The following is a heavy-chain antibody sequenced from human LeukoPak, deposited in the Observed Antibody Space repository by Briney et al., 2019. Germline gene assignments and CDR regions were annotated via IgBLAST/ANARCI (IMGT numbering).Heavy chain of an antibody. CDR2: INQSGST. V-gene: IGHV4-34*01. CDR3: ARSTRSWFDP. J-gene: IGHJ5*02. CDR1: GGSFSGYY. D-gene: IGHD3-10*01. Sequence: SETLSLTCAVYGGSFSGYYWIWIRQPPGKGLEWIGEINQSGSTNYNPSLKSRVTISVDTSKNHFSLKLSSVTAADTAVYYCARSTRSWFDPWGQGTLVTVSS.